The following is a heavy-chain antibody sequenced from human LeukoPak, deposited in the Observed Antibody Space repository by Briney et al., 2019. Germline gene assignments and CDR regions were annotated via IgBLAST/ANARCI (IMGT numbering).Heavy chain of an antibody. J-gene: IGHJ4*02. CDR3: ARVQRTRNDSLKY. V-gene: IGHV1-8*02. D-gene: IGHD3-22*01. CDR1: GYTFSDYY. Sequence: ASVKVSCKASGYTFSDYYIHWVRQAPGQGLEWVGWINPNSGNTGYAQKFQGRVTMTRNTSISTAYMELSSLRSEDTAVYYCARVQRTRNDSLKYWGQGTLVTVSS. CDR2: INPNSGNT.